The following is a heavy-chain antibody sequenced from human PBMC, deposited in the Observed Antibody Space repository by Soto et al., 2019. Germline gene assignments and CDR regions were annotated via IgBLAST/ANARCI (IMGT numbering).Heavy chain of an antibody. V-gene: IGHV1-69*04. CDR2: IIPILGIA. J-gene: IGHJ6*03. CDR1: GGTFSSYT. CDR3: AREGRITGTTRYYYYMDV. Sequence: SVKVSCKASGGTFSSYTISWVRQAPGQGLEWMGRIIPILGIANYAQKFQGRVTITADKSTSTAYMELSSLRSEDTAVYYCAREGRITGTTRYYYYMDVWGKGTTVTVSS. D-gene: IGHD1-7*01.